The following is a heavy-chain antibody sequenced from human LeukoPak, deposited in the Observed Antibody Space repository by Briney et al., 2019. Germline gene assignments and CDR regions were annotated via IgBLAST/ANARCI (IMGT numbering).Heavy chain of an antibody. CDR2: INHSGST. Sequence: SETLSLTCAVYGGSFSGYYWSWIRQPPGKGLEWIGEINHSGSTNYNPSLKSRVTISVDTSKNQFSLKLSSVTAADTAVYYCARRRYGSGSYYKYWGQGTLVTVSS. D-gene: IGHD3-10*01. V-gene: IGHV4-34*01. J-gene: IGHJ4*02. CDR1: GGSFSGYY. CDR3: ARRRYGSGSYYKY.